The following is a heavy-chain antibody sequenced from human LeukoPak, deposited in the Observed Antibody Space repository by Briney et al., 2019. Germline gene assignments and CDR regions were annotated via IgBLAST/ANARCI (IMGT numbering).Heavy chain of an antibody. V-gene: IGHV1-2*02. CDR1: GYIFTGYY. CDR3: ARDGYNAPYYFVY. J-gene: IGHJ4*02. D-gene: IGHD5-24*01. CDR2: INPNSGDT. Sequence: ASVKVSCKASGYIFTGYYMHWVRQAPGQGLEWMGWINPNSGDTNYAQKFQGRVTMTRDTSISTVYMELSSLRSEDTAVYYCARDGYNAPYYFVYWGQGALVTVSS.